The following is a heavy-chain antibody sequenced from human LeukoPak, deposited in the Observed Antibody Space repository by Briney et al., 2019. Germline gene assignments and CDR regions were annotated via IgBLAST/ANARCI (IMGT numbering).Heavy chain of an antibody. CDR1: GFTFDDYV. V-gene: IGHV3-30*18. J-gene: IGHJ4*02. D-gene: IGHD2-21*02. CDR3: ANGGLTTIDY. CDR2: ISSDGRTQ. Sequence: GGSLRLSCAASGFTFDDYVMHWVRQAPGKGLEWVAVISSDGRTQYYADSVKGRFTLSRDNSKNSLDLQMNSLRIEDTAVYYCANGGLTTIDYWGQGTLVTVSS.